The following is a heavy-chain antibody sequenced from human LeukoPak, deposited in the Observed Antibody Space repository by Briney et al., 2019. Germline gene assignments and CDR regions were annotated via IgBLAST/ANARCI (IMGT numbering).Heavy chain of an antibody. V-gene: IGHV1-69*13. J-gene: IGHJ1*01. CDR3: ARDQGLWFGELLPHGEYFQH. CDR1: RGTFSGYA. D-gene: IGHD3-10*01. CDR2: IIPMFGRT. Sequence: SVKVSCKASRGTFSGYAFSWVRQAPGHGLEWLGGIIPMFGRTNYAQTFQGRVTITADESTSTAYMELTSLRSDDTAVYYCARDQGLWFGELLPHGEYFQHWGQGTLVTVSS.